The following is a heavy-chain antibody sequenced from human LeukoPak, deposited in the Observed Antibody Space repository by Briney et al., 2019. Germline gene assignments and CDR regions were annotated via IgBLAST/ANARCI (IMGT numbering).Heavy chain of an antibody. CDR1: GGTFSSYA. V-gene: IGHV1-69*13. CDR3: ARDSSAGTGAGLYYYYMDV. CDR2: IIPIFGTA. Sequence: GASVKVSCKASGGTFSSYAISWVRQAPGQGPEWMGGIIPIFGTANYAQKFQGRVTITADESTSTAYMELSSLRSEDTAVYYCARDSSAGTGAGLYYYYMDVWGKGTTVTVSS. D-gene: IGHD1-7*01. J-gene: IGHJ6*03.